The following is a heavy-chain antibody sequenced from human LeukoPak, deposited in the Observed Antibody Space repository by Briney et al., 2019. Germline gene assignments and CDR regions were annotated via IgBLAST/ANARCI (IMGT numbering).Heavy chain of an antibody. V-gene: IGHV3-23*01. Sequence: GRSLRLSCAASGFTFSTYAMTWVRQAPGKGLEWVSTISGHGDESFYADSVKGRFTISRDNSKNTLYLQMNSLRAEDTAVYYCANARGDYWGQGTLVTVSS. CDR1: GFTFSTYA. D-gene: IGHD3-10*01. J-gene: IGHJ4*02. CDR3: ANARGDY. CDR2: ISGHGDES.